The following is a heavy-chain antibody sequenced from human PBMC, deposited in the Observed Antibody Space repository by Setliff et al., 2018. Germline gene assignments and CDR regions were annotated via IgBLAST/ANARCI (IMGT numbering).Heavy chain of an antibody. CDR1: GGTFSSYG. CDR2: ISTYNVKT. Sequence: ASVKVSCKASGGTFSSYGISWVRQAPGQGLEWLGWISTYNVKTTYAQKLQDRVTMTTDTSTSTAYMELRSLRSDDTAVYYCARRNFYYDSSGFALYYYYMDVWGKGTTVTVSS. V-gene: IGHV1-18*01. CDR3: ARRNFYYDSSGFALYYYYMDV. J-gene: IGHJ6*03. D-gene: IGHD3-22*01.